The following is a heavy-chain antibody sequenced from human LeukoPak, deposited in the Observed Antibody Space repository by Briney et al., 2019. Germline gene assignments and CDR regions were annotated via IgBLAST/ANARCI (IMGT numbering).Heavy chain of an antibody. CDR2: INPNSGGT. CDR1: GYTFTGYY. V-gene: IGHV1-2*02. CDR3: ARDETLWFGPRGWRFDP. D-gene: IGHD3-10*01. J-gene: IGHJ5*02. Sequence: ASVTVSCKASGYTFTGYYMHWVRQAPGQGLEWMGWINPNSGGTNYAQKFQGRVTMTRDTSISTAYMELSSLRSEDTAVYYCARDETLWFGPRGWRFDPWGQGTLVTVSS.